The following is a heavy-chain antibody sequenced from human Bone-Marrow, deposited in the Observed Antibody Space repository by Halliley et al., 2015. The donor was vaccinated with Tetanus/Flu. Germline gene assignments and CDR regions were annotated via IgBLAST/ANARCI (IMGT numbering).Heavy chain of an antibody. CDR2: ISSGGTT. D-gene: IGHD1-20*01. J-gene: IGHJ6*02. Sequence: VSFISSGGTTYYADSVKGRFTISRDDSKNTLFLQMSSLRGEDTAGYYCARDPRTITSGWGMDVWGQGTTVTVSS. V-gene: IGHV3-66*01. CDR3: ARDPRTITSGWGMDV.